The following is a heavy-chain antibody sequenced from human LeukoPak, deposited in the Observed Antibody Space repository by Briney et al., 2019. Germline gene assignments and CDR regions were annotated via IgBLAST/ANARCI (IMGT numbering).Heavy chain of an antibody. J-gene: IGHJ5*02. CDR3: ARERNFWSGYPNWFDP. CDR1: GFTFSTYW. Sequence: PGGSLRLSCVASGFTFSTYWMSWARQAPGKGLEWVSGISGSGGTSYDADSVRGRFTISRDNSKNTLYLQMNSLRAEDTAVYYCARERNFWSGYPNWFDPWGQGTLVTVSS. D-gene: IGHD3-3*01. V-gene: IGHV3-23*01. CDR2: ISGSGGTS.